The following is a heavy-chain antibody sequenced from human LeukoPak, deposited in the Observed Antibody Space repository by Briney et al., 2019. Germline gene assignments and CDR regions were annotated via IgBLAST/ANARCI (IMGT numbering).Heavy chain of an antibody. Sequence: GGSLRLSYAASGFTSSSYEMNWVRQAPGKGLEWVSYISSSGSTIYYADSVKGRFTISRDNAKNSLYLQMNSLRAEDTAVYYCARDRGTRLRFDIWGQGTMVTVSS. CDR1: GFTSSSYE. CDR3: ARDRGTRLRFDI. V-gene: IGHV3-48*03. D-gene: IGHD4-17*01. J-gene: IGHJ3*02. CDR2: ISSSGSTI.